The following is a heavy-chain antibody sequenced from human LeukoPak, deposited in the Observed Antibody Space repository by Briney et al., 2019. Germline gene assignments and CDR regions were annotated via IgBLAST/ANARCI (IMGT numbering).Heavy chain of an antibody. CDR3: AIFYDFWSGYSRFDY. CDR2: ISGRGSTT. CDR1: GFTFSTYV. Sequence: GGSLRLSCAASGFTFSTYVMSWVRQAPGKGLEWVSAISGRGSTTYYADSVRGRFTISRDNSRNTLYLQMNSLRAEDTAVYYCAIFYDFWSGYSRFDYWGQGTLVTVSS. J-gene: IGHJ4*02. D-gene: IGHD3-3*01. V-gene: IGHV3-23*01.